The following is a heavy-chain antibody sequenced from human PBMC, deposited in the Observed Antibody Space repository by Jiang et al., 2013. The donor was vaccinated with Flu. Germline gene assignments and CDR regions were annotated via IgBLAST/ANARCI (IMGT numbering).Heavy chain of an antibody. D-gene: IGHD2-15*01. CDR1: GGTFSSYA. CDR3: AIPGRYCSGGSCPYFDY. Sequence: GAEVKKPGSSVKVSCKASGGTFSSYAISWVRQAPGQGLEWMGGIIPIFGTANYAQKFQGRVTITADESTSTAYMELSSLRSEDTAVYYCAIPGRYCSGGSCPYFDYWGQGTLVTVSS. CDR2: IIPIFGTA. V-gene: IGHV1-69*01. J-gene: IGHJ4*02.